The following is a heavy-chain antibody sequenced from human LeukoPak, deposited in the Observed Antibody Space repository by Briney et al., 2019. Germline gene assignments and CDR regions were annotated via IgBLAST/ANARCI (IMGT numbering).Heavy chain of an antibody. J-gene: IGHJ4*02. CDR2: IYYSGGT. D-gene: IGHD3-16*02. Sequence: PSETLSLTCTVSGGSISSGDCYWNWIRQHPGKGLEWIGYIYYSGGTYYNPSLKSRVTISLDTSKNQFSLKLSSVTAADTAVYYCARHYLGELSSTFDYWGQGTLVTVSS. V-gene: IGHV4-31*03. CDR3: ARHYLGELSSTFDY. CDR1: GGSISSGDCY.